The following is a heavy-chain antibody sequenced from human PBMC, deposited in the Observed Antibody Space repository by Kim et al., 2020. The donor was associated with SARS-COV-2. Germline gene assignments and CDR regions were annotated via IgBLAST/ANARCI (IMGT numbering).Heavy chain of an antibody. CDR2: IYYSGST. J-gene: IGHJ5*02. CDR1: GGSISSYY. CDR3: ARISGGSGGIWFDP. Sequence: SETLSLTCTVSGGSISSYYWSWIRQPPGKGLEWIGYIYYSGSTNYNPSLKSRVTISVDTSKNQFSLKLSSVTAADTAVYYCARISGGSGGIWFDPWGQGTLVTVSS. D-gene: IGHD2-15*01. V-gene: IGHV4-59*01.